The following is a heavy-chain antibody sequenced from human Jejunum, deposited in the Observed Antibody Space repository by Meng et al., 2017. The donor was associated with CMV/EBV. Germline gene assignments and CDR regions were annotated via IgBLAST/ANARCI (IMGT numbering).Heavy chain of an antibody. CDR2: IKGDGSAK. D-gene: IGHD2-2*01. J-gene: IGHJ6*02. Sequence: FIFSDHYMDWFRQAPGKGLEWVANIKGDGSAKYSADSVKGRFTIARDNAKWTLYLQMTSLRVEDTAVYYCAKWVVPPGVGYGLDVWGQGTAVTVSS. V-gene: IGHV3-7*01. CDR1: FIFSDHY. CDR3: AKWVVPPGVGYGLDV.